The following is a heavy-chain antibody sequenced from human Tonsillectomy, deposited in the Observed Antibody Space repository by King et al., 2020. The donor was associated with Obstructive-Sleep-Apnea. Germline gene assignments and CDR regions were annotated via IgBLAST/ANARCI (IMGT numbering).Heavy chain of an antibody. CDR1: GFTFSTYA. Sequence: EVQLVESGGGLVQPGGSLRLSCAASGFTFSTYAMNWVRQAPGKGLEWVSTISGSGSGTFYADSVKGRFTISRDNSRNTLYLQMSSLRAEDTAVYYCAKVTEFRYFDTNDYWGQGTLVTVSS. CDR3: AKVTEFRYFDTNDY. D-gene: IGHD3-9*01. CDR2: ISGSGSGT. J-gene: IGHJ4*02. V-gene: IGHV3-23*04.